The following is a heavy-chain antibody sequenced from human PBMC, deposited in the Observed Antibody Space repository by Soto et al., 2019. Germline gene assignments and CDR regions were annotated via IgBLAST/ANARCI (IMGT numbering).Heavy chain of an antibody. CDR2: IYHSGST. CDR1: GGSISSSNW. V-gene: IGHV4-4*02. CDR3: ARDRAVAGTHYYYYGMDV. D-gene: IGHD6-19*01. Sequence: QVQLQESGPGLVKPSGTLSLTCAVSGGSISSSNWWSWVRQPPGKGLEWIGEIYHSGSTNYNPSLKSRVTISVDKSKHQFSLKLSSVTAADTAVYYCARDRAVAGTHYYYYGMDVWGQGTTVTVSS. J-gene: IGHJ6*02.